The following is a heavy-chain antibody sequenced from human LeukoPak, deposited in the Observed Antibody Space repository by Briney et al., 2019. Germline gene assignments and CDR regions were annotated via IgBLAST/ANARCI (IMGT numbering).Heavy chain of an antibody. CDR1: GYSISSGYY. CDR2: IYHSGST. V-gene: IGHV4-38-2*01. J-gene: IGHJ4*02. D-gene: IGHD6-19*01. CDR3: ARVESSGDVDC. Sequence: SETLSLTCAVSGYSISSGYYWGWIRQPPGKGLEWIGSIYHSGSTYYNPSLKSRVTISVDTSKNQFSLKLSSVTAADTAVYYCARVESSGDVDCWGQGTLVTVSS.